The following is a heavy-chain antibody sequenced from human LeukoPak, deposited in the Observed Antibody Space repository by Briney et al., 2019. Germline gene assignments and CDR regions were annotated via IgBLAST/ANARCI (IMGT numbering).Heavy chain of an antibody. D-gene: IGHD4-11*01. Sequence: SETLSLTCAVYGASFSGYYWSWIRQPPGKGLEWIGEINHSGSTNYNPSLKSRVTTSVDTSKNQFSLKLTSVTAADTAVYYCARGYDYGNYNDWGQGTLVTVSS. J-gene: IGHJ4*02. CDR1: GASFSGYY. CDR3: ARGYDYGNYND. V-gene: IGHV4-34*01. CDR2: INHSGST.